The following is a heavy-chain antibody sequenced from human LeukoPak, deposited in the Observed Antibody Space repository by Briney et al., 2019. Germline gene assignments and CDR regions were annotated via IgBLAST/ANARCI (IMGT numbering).Heavy chain of an antibody. Sequence: SETLSLTCTVSGGSISSSSYYWGWIRQPPGKGLEWIGSIYYSGSTYYNPSLKSRVTISVDTSKNQFSLKLSSVTAADTAVYYCARQGITIFGVVIGLEYYYYGMDVWGQGTTVTVSS. D-gene: IGHD3-3*01. CDR1: GGSISSSSYY. V-gene: IGHV4-39*01. CDR2: IYYSGST. J-gene: IGHJ6*02. CDR3: ARQGITIFGVVIGLEYYYYGMDV.